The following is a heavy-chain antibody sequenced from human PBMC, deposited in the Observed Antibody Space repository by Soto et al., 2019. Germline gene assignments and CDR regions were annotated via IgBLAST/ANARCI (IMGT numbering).Heavy chain of an antibody. V-gene: IGHV4-34*01. CDR3: ARGKVVRGSYVPLDY. CDR1: GGSFSGYY. D-gene: IGHD3-10*01. Sequence: QVQLQQWGAGLLKPSETLSLTSAVYGGSFSGYYWSWSHQPPGKGLEWIGEINHSGSTNYNPSLKSRVTLAVDTSKNQLSLKLSSVTAADTAVYYCARGKVVRGSYVPLDYWGQGTLVTVSS. CDR2: INHSGST. J-gene: IGHJ4*02.